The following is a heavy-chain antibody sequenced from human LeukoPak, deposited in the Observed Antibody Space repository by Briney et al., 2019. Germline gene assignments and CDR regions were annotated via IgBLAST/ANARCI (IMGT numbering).Heavy chain of an antibody. CDR2: IRYDGSNK. CDR3: AASPGYYYYMDV. V-gene: IGHV3-30*02. D-gene: IGHD2-2*01. Sequence: PGGSLRLSCAASGFTFSTYGMLWVRQAPGQGPEWVALIRYDGSNKYYADSVKGRFTISRDNSKNTLYLQMNSLRAEDMALYYCAASPGYYYYMDVWGKGTTVTVSS. CDR1: GFTFSTYG. J-gene: IGHJ6*03.